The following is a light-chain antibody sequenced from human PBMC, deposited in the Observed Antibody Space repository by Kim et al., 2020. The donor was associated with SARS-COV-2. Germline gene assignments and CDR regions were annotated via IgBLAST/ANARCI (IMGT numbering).Light chain of an antibody. V-gene: IGLV2-11*01. Sequence: GQSVTISCTGTSSDVGGYNYVSWYQQHPGKAPKLMLYDVSKRPSGVPDRFSGSKSGNTASLTISGLQTEDEADYYCCSYAGRYTRVFGGGTKLTVL. CDR2: DVS. J-gene: IGLJ3*02. CDR3: CSYAGRYTRV. CDR1: SSDVGGYNY.